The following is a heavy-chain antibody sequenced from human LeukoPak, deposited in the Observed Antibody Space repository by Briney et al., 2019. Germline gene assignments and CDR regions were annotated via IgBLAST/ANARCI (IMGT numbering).Heavy chain of an antibody. CDR2: IKRIADGGPT. V-gene: IGHV3-15*01. CDR1: GFIFSDAW. J-gene: IGHJ3*02. Sequence: GGSLRLSCAASGFIFSDAWMTWARQAPGKGLEWVGRIKRIADGGPTDYAAPVKGRFTISRDDSKNTLYLQMNSLKIEDTAVYYCSTNQALDIWGQGTKVTVSS. CDR3: STNQALDI.